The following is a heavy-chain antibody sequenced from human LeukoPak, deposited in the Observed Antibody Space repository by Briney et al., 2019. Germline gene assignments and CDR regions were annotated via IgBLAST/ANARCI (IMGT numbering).Heavy chain of an antibody. V-gene: IGHV4-4*02. CDR2: IYHSGST. CDR1: GGSISSSNW. D-gene: IGHD6-19*01. J-gene: IGHJ3*02. Sequence: PSGTLSLTCAVSGGSISSSNWWSWVRQPPGKGLEWIGEIYHSGSTNYNPSLKSRVTISVDKSKNQFSLKLSSVTAADTAVYYCARDRIAVAGTSAFDIWGQGTMVTVSS. CDR3: ARDRIAVAGTSAFDI.